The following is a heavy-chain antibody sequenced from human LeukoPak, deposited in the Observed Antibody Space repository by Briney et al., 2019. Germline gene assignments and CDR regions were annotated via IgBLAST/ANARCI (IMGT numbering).Heavy chain of an antibody. D-gene: IGHD2-15*01. CDR1: GFTFSSYA. J-gene: IGHJ4*02. Sequence: PGGSLRPSCAASGFTFSSYAMSWVRQAPGKGLEWVSAISGSGGSTYYADSVKGRFTISRDNSKNTLYLQMNSLRAEDTAVYYCAKAGAVVVVAAKFFDYWGQGTLVTVSS. CDR2: ISGSGGST. CDR3: AKAGAVVVVAAKFFDY. V-gene: IGHV3-23*01.